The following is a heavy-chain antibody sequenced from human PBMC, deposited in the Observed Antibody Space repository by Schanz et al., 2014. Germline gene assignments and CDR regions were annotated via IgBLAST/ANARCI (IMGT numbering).Heavy chain of an antibody. CDR1: GFTFNSYA. J-gene: IGHJ4*02. Sequence: DVQLLESGGGLVQPGGSLRLSCAASGFTFNSYAMTWVRQAPGKGLEWVSSISHSGGSKYYADSVKGRFTISRDNSENTLYLQMNTLRAEDTAVYYCARDRGYCSGGSCLAFDSWGQGTLVTVSS. V-gene: IGHV3-23*01. CDR3: ARDRGYCSGGSCLAFDS. D-gene: IGHD2-15*01. CDR2: ISHSGGSK.